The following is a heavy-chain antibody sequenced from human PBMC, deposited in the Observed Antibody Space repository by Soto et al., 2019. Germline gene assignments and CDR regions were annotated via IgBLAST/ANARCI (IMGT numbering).Heavy chain of an antibody. J-gene: IGHJ4*02. V-gene: IGHV4-34*01. CDR3: ARGQLGYGSGSSFFDY. CDR2: INHSGST. D-gene: IGHD5-18*01. CDR1: GESFSDYF. Sequence: QVQLQQWGAGLLKPSETLSLTCAVYGESFSDYFWTWIRQPPGSGLEWIAEINHSGSTYYNPSLKSRVTISVDTSKNQFSLKLSSVTAADTAVYFCARGQLGYGSGSSFFDYWGQGSLVTVSS.